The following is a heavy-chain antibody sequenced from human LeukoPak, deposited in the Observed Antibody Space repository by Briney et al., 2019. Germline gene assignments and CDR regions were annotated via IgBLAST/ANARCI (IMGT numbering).Heavy chain of an antibody. D-gene: IGHD3-22*01. CDR1: GFTFSSYG. CDR2: ISYDGSNK. CDR3: AKGRYYYDSSGYLNY. V-gene: IGHV3-30*18. J-gene: IGHJ4*02. Sequence: GGSLRLSCAASGFTFSSYGMHWVRQAPGKGLEWVAVISYDGSNKYYAGSVKGRFTISRDNSKNTLYLQMNNLRAEDTAVYYCAKGRYYYDSSGYLNYRGQGTLVTVSS.